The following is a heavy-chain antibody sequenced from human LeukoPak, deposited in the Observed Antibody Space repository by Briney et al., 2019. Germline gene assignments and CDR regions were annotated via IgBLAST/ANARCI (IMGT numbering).Heavy chain of an antibody. CDR2: ISSSSSYT. D-gene: IGHD6-19*01. J-gene: IGHJ4*02. Sequence: GGSLRLSCAASGFTVSTNYMSWVRRAPGKGLEWVSYISSSSSYTNYADSVKGRFTISRDNAKNSLYLQMNSLRAEDTAVYYCARVMVGYSSGWYDYWGQGTLVTVSS. CDR1: GFTVSTNY. V-gene: IGHV3-11*06. CDR3: ARVMVGYSSGWYDY.